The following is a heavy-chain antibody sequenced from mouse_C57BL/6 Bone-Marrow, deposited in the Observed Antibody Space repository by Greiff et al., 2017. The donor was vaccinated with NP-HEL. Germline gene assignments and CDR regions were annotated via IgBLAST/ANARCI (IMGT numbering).Heavy chain of an antibody. J-gene: IGHJ1*03. CDR3: ARGEFITTVVAYSYWYFDV. D-gene: IGHD1-1*01. CDR1: GYTFTSYG. CDR2: IYPRSGNT. V-gene: IGHV1-81*01. Sequence: VKLMESGAELARPGASVKLSCKASGYTFTSYGISWVKQRTGQGLEWIGEIYPRSGNTYYNEKFKGKATLTADKSSSTAYMDLRSLTSEDSAVYFCARGEFITTVVAYSYWYFDVWGTGTTVTVSS.